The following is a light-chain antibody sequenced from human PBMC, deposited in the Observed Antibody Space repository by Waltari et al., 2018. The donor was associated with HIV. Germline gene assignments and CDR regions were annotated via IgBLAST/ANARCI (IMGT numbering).Light chain of an antibody. V-gene: IGLV1-44*01. CDR2: SNN. Sequence: QSVLTQPPSASGTPGQRVTISCSGSSSNIGSNPINWYRQLPGTAPKLLIYSNNQWPSGVPDRFSGSNSGTSASLAISGLQSEDEADYYCAAWDDSLHGYVFGTGTKVTVV. CDR3: AAWDDSLHGYV. CDR1: SSNIGSNP. J-gene: IGLJ1*01.